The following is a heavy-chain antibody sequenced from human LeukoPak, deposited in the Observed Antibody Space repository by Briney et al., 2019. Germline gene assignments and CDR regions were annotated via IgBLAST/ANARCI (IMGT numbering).Heavy chain of an antibody. D-gene: IGHD3-3*01. CDR1: GYTLTELS. J-gene: IGHJ4*02. CDR3: ATVGGELITTFGRRNTRYDY. Sequence: ASVKVSCKVSGYTLTELSMHWGRQAPGKGLELMGGFYPEDGETIYAQKFQGRVTMTEDTSTDTEYMELSSMKSADKAVYYCATVGGELITTFGRRNTRYDYWGQGTLVTVSS. CDR2: FYPEDGET. V-gene: IGHV1-24*01.